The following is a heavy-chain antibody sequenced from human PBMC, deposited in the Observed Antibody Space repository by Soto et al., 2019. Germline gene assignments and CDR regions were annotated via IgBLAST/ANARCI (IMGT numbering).Heavy chain of an antibody. J-gene: IGHJ4*02. V-gene: IGHV1-69*06. Sequence: QVQLVQSGAEVKKPGSSVKVSCEASGGTFSGHAISWVRQAPGQGPEWMGGLIPLFGTTQHAQNFPDRLTSTADKSTSTAHMELTSLRFEATDIYYCARGPNWGSRFDSWGQGTLVTVS. CDR3: ARGPNWGSRFDS. CDR1: GGTFSGHA. CDR2: LIPLFGTT. D-gene: IGHD7-27*01.